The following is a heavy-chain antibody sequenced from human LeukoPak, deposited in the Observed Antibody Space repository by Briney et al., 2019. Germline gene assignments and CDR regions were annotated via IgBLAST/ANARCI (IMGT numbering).Heavy chain of an antibody. CDR2: ISSSSSYI. D-gene: IGHD2-21*02. CDR3: ARGYCGGDCYPDAFDI. V-gene: IGHV3-21*01. CDR1: GFTFSSSS. J-gene: IGHJ3*02. Sequence: GGSLRLSCAASGFTFSSSSMNWVRQAPGKGLEWVSSISSSSSYISYADSVKGRFTISRDNAKNSLYLQLNSLRAEDTAMYYCARGYCGGDCYPDAFDIWGQGTMVTVSS.